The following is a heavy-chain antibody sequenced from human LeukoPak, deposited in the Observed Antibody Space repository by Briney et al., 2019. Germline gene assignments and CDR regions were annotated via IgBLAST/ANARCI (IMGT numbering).Heavy chain of an antibody. V-gene: IGHV4-59*01. D-gene: IGHD3-22*01. J-gene: IGHJ4*02. CDR2: IYYSGST. Sequence: SETLSLTCTVSGGSINSYYWSWIRQPPGKGLEWIGYIYYSGSTNYNPSLKSRVSISVDTSKSQFSLKLSSVTAADTAVYYCARYASYYDSSGYYLYWGQGTLVTVSS. CDR1: GGSINSYY. CDR3: ARYASYYDSSGYYLY.